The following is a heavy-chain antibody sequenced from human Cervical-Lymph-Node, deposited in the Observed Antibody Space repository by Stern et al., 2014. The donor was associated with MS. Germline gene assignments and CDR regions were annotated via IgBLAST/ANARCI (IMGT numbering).Heavy chain of an antibody. CDR1: GYVFSSYA. CDR3: ARDPRVGTSETLYYYGLDV. Sequence: QVQLGQSGGAVVQPGRSLRLSCAASGYVFSSYALHWVRQAPGKGLEWVAVISYDGKDKFHADFVKGRFTISRDNSKDTLFLQMNSLRQEDTAVYYCARDPRVGTSETLYYYGLDVWGQGTTVTVSS. CDR2: ISYDGKDK. V-gene: IGHV3-30*04. D-gene: IGHD1-26*01. J-gene: IGHJ6*02.